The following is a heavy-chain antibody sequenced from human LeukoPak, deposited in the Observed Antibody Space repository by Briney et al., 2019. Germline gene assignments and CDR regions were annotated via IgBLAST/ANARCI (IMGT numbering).Heavy chain of an antibody. D-gene: IGHD6-6*01. CDR1: GGSISSYY. CDR3: ARVGSSSWSHYYYYGMDV. V-gene: IGHV4-59*01. CDR2: IYYSGST. J-gene: IGHJ6*02. Sequence: PSETLSLTCTVSGGSISSYYWSWIRQPPGKGLEWIGYIYYSGSTNYNPSLKSRVTISVDTSKNQFSLKPSSVTAADTAVYYCARVGSSSWSHYYYYGMDVWGQGTTVTVSS.